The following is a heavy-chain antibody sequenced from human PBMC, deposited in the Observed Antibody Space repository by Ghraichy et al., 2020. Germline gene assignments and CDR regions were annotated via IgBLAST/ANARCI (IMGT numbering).Heavy chain of an antibody. Sequence: GGSLRLSCAASGFTFSNYGMHWVRQAPGKGLEWVTFLRYDGSNKFYADSVKGRFTISRDNSKNTLYLQMNSLRAADTAVYYCAKDLAGYSDYWGQGTLVTVSS. CDR3: AKDLAGYSDY. V-gene: IGHV3-30*02. CDR2: LRYDGSNK. CDR1: GFTFSNYG. J-gene: IGHJ4*02.